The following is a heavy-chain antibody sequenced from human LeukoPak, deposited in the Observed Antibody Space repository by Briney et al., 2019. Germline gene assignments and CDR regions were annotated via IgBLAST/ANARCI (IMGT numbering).Heavy chain of an antibody. CDR2: ISSSSSYI. Sequence: GGSLRLSXAASGFTFCSYSMNWVRQPPGKGLEWVSSISSSSSYIYYADSVKGRFTISRDNAKNSLYLQMNSLRAEDTAVYYCARGDYYDSSGYGYWGQGTLVTVSS. J-gene: IGHJ4*02. CDR3: ARGDYYDSSGYGY. V-gene: IGHV3-21*01. D-gene: IGHD3-22*01. CDR1: GFTFCSYS.